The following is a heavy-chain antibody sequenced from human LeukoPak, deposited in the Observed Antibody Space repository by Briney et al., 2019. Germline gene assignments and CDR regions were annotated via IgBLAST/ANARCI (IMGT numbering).Heavy chain of an antibody. J-gene: IGHJ6*02. D-gene: IGHD2-2*01. V-gene: IGHV4-34*01. Sequence: PSETLSLTCTVSGGSISSYYWSWIRQPPGKGLEWIGEINHSGSTNYNPSLKSRVTVSVDTSKNQFSLKLSSVTAADTAVYYCARLGPDIVVVPAAMVHYYYGMDVWGQGTTVTVSS. CDR3: ARLGPDIVVVPAAMVHYYYGMDV. CDR1: GGSISSYY. CDR2: INHSGST.